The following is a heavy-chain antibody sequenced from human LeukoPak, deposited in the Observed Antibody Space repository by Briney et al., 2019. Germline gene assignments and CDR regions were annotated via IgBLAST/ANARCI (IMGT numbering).Heavy chain of an antibody. CDR3: ARRLGGSGTYYFDY. J-gene: IGHJ4*02. D-gene: IGHD3-10*01. CDR2: INYSGSI. Sequence: SETLSLTCTVSGGSISSSTYYWGWIRQPPGKGLEWIASINYSGSIYYNPFLKSRVTISVDTPKNQFSLKLSSVTAADTAVYFCARRLGGSGTYYFDYWGQGTLVTVSS. V-gene: IGHV4-39*01. CDR1: GGSISSSTYY.